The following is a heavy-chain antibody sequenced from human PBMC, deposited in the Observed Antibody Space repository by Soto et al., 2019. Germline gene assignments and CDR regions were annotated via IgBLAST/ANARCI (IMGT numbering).Heavy chain of an antibody. CDR1: GGAIGGYY. CDR3: ARNGSDSGWFFFDP. D-gene: IGHD6-19*01. CDR2: VSYSGST. J-gene: IGHJ5*02. Sequence: SETLSLTCSLSGGAIGGYYWSWIRQPPGKALEWIGYVSYSGSTDYHPSLKSRVSISIDTSKNQFSLKMISVTAADTAVYYCARNGSDSGWFFFDPWGQGALVTVSS. V-gene: IGHV4-59*01.